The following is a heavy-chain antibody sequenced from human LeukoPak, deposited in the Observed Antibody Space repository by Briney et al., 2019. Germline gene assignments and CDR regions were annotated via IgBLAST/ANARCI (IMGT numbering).Heavy chain of an antibody. V-gene: IGHV3-21*01. J-gene: IGHJ3*02. Sequence: GGSLRLSCAASGFTFSSYSMNWVRQAPGKGLEWVSSISSSSSYICYADSVKGRFTISRDNAKNSLYLQMNSLRAEDTAVYYCASLTIVVVPAARGGDAFDIWGQGTMVTVSS. CDR2: ISSSSSYI. CDR3: ASLTIVVVPAARGGDAFDI. CDR1: GFTFSSYS. D-gene: IGHD2-2*01.